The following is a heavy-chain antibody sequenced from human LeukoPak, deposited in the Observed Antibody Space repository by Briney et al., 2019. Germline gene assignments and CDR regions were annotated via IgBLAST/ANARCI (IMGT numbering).Heavy chain of an antibody. CDR3: ARYRAAATPSWFDP. J-gene: IGHJ5*01. CDR2: IYPGDSDT. D-gene: IGHD2-15*01. CDR1: GYSCTSYW. V-gene: IGHV5-51*01. Sequence: GESLKISCKGSGYSCTSYWIGWVRQMPGKGLEWIGIIYPGDSDTRYSPSFQGQVTISADKSISTAYLQWSSLKASDTAMYYCARYRAAATPSWFDPWGQGTLVTVSS.